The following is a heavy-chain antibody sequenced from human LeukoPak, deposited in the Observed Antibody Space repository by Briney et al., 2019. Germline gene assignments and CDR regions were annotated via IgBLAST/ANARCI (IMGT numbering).Heavy chain of an antibody. V-gene: IGHV4-4*07. CDR3: ARWSGDYSFDY. J-gene: IGHJ4*02. CDR1: GGSISSYY. D-gene: IGHD3-3*01. Sequence: SETLSLTCTVSGGSISSYYWSWIRQPAGKGLEWIGRIHTSGNTNSNPSLKSRVTMSVDTSQNQFSLKLSSVTAADTAVYYCARWSGDYSFDYWGQGTLVTVSS. CDR2: IHTSGNT.